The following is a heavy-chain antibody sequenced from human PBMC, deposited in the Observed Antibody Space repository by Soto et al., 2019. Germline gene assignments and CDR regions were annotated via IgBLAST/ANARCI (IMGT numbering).Heavy chain of an antibody. D-gene: IGHD2-15*01. CDR3: AKDRKGVGVVAANFDY. CDR2: ISGSGGST. J-gene: IGHJ4*02. Sequence: EVQLLESGGGLVQPGGSLRLSCAASGFTFSSYAMSWVRQAPGKGLEWVSAISGSGGSTYYADSVKGRFTISRDNSKNTLYLQMNSLRAEDTAVYYCAKDRKGVGVVAANFDYWGQGTLVTVSS. CDR1: GFTFSSYA. V-gene: IGHV3-23*01.